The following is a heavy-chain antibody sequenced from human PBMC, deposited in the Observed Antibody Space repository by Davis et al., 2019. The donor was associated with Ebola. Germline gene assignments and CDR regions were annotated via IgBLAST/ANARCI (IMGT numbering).Heavy chain of an antibody. J-gene: IGHJ1*01. CDR3: ARLFSYYDSSGYYRNEYFQH. V-gene: IGHV5-51*01. D-gene: IGHD3-22*01. CDR2: MYPGDSDS. Sequence: PGGSLRLSCKGSGYSFTSYWIGWVRQLPGKGLEWMGIMYPGDSDSRYSPSFQGQVTISADKSISTAYLQWSSLKASDTAMYYCARLFSYYDSSGYYRNEYFQHWGQGTLVTVSS. CDR1: GYSFTSYW.